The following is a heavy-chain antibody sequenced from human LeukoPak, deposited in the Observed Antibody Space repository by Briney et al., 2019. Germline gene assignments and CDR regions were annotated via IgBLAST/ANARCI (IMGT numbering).Heavy chain of an antibody. J-gene: IGHJ5*02. V-gene: IGHV3-7*01. Sequence: GGSLRLSCAASGFTFSTYWMSWVRQAPGKGLEWVANIKQDGSEKYYIDSVKGRFTISRDNSQNTLYLQMNSLRVEDTAVYYCAKDGGGYCTSSSCAGTWFDPWGQGTLVTVSS. CDR2: IKQDGSEK. D-gene: IGHD2-2*03. CDR3: AKDGGGYCTSSSCAGTWFDP. CDR1: GFTFSTYW.